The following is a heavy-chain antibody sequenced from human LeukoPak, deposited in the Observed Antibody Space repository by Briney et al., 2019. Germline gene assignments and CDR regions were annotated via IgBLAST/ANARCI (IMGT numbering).Heavy chain of an antibody. CDR1: GYTFTGYY. CDR2: INPNSGGT. Sequence: ASVKVSCKASGYTFTGYYMHWVRQAPGQGLEWMGWINPNSGGTNYAQKFQGRVTMTRDTSISTAYMELCRLRSDDTAVYYCARDGRITGTSDAFEIWGQGTMVTVSS. V-gene: IGHV1-2*02. J-gene: IGHJ3*02. D-gene: IGHD1-20*01. CDR3: ARDGRITGTSDAFEI.